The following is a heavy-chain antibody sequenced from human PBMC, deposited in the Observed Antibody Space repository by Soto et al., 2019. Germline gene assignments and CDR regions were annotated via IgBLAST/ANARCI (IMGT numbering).Heavy chain of an antibody. D-gene: IGHD1-1*01. CDR3: VGDDNRRF. J-gene: IGHJ4*02. V-gene: IGHV3-21*01. CDR1: GLTFSIYT. CDR2: IGRTGIDR. Sequence: EIQLVESGGGLVKPGGSLRLSCAASGLTFSIYTMNWVRQAPGKGLEFVSSIGRTGIDRYYIDSVKGRFTISRDNAQKSLDLQMNSLSVEDTALYYCVGDDNRRFWGEGTLVTVSS.